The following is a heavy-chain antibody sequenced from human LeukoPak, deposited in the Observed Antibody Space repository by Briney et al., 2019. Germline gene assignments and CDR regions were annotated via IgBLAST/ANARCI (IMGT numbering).Heavy chain of an antibody. J-gene: IGHJ6*02. D-gene: IGHD3-9*01. CDR2: IYSGGST. V-gene: IGHV3-66*01. Sequence: GGSLRLSCVGSAFTVSSNYMSWVRQAPGKGLEWVLVIYSGGSTYYTDSVKGRFTISRDNSKDTLYLQMNSLRAEDTAVYYCARVDSTSYGMDVWGQGTTVTVSS. CDR3: ARVDSTSYGMDV. CDR1: AFTVSSNY.